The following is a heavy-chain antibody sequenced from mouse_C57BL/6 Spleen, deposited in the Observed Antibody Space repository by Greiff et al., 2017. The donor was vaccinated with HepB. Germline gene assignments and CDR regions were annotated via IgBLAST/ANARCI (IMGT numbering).Heavy chain of an antibody. CDR3: ARRIYDVYYLFAY. D-gene: IGHD2-3*01. V-gene: IGHV1-18*01. Sequence: VQLKQSGPELVKPGASVKIPCKASGYTFTDYNMDWVKQSHGKSLEWIGDINPNNGGTIYNQKFKGKATLTVDKSSSTAYMELRSLTSEDTAVYYCARRIYDVYYLFAYWGQGTLVTVSA. J-gene: IGHJ3*01. CDR1: GYTFTDYN. CDR2: INPNNGGT.